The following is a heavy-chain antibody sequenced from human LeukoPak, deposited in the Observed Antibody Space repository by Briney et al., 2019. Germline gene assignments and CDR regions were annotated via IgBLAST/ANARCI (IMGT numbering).Heavy chain of an antibody. J-gene: IGHJ5*02. D-gene: IGHD3-22*01. CDR3: AIENYYDSSGYYR. V-gene: IGHV1-18*04. CDR1: GYTFTGYY. CDR2: ISAYNGNT. Sequence: ASVKVSCKASGYTFTGYYMHWVRQAPGQGLEWMGWISAYNGNTNYAQKLQGRVTMTTDTSTSTAYMELRSLRSDDTAVYYCAIENYYDSSGYYRWGQGTLVTVSS.